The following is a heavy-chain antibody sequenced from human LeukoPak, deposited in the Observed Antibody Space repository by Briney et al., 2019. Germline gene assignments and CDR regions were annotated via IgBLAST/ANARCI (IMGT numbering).Heavy chain of an antibody. CDR1: GFTFSSYA. D-gene: IGHD2-15*01. Sequence: GRSLRLSCAASGFTFSSYAMHWVRRAPGKGLEWVAVISYDGSNKYYADSVKGRFTISRDNSKNTLYLQMNSLRAEDTAVYYCARDKRGYCSGGSCYYYYYYGMNVWGQGTTVTVSS. V-gene: IGHV3-30*04. CDR3: ARDKRGYCSGGSCYYYYYYGMNV. J-gene: IGHJ6*02. CDR2: ISYDGSNK.